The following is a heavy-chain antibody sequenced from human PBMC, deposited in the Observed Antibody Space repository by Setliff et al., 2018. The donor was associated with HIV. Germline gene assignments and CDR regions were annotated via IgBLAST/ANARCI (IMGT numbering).Heavy chain of an antibody. V-gene: IGHV3-11*06. D-gene: IGHD1-26*01. CDR2: ISSSSSSYT. CDR1: GFTLSGYY. CDR3: ARGIVGATMPIYYYYYMDV. J-gene: IGHJ6*03. Sequence: PGGSLRLSCVASGFTLSGYYMSWIRQAPGKGLEWVSYISSSSSSYTNYADSVKSRFTISRDNAKNSLYLQMNSLRAEDTAVYYCARGIVGATMPIYYYYYMDVWGKGTTVTVSS.